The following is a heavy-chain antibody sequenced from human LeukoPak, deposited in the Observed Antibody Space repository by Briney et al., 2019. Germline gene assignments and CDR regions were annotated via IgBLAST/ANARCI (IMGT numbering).Heavy chain of an antibody. CDR2: IVVGSGNT. D-gene: IGHD3-22*01. CDR3: AADGRGYYDSSGYHGFDY. V-gene: IGHV1-58*01. J-gene: IGHJ4*02. Sequence: SVKVSCKASGFTFTSSAVQWVRQARGQRLEWIGWIVVGSGNTNYAQKFQERVTITRDMSTSTAYMELSSLRSEDTAVYYCAADGRGYYDSSGYHGFDYWGQGTLVTVSP. CDR1: GFTFTSSA.